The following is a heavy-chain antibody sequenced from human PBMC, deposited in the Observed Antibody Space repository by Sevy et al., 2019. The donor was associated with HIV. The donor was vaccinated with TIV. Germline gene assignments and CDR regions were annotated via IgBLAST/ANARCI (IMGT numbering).Heavy chain of an antibody. CDR2: ISGSGTRT. V-gene: IGHV3-23*01. Sequence: GGSLRLSCAVSGFSFDSYGMTWVRQAPGKGLEWVSGISGSGTRTYYADSVKGRFIISRDNSKNTLYLQMNSLRSEDTGIKYWAKGGGGHYDPDEIGYYFYYYNMDVWGKGTTVTVSS. J-gene: IGHJ6*03. CDR3: AKGGGGHYDPDEIGYYFYYYNMDV. CDR1: GFSFDSYG. D-gene: IGHD3-22*01.